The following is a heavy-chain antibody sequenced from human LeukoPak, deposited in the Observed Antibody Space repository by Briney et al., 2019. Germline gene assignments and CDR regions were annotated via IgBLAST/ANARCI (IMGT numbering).Heavy chain of an antibody. Sequence: ASVKVSCKASGYTFTSYGISWVRQAPGQGLEWMGWISAYNGNTNYAQKLQGRVTMTTDTSTSTAYMELRSLRSDDTAVYYCARDQFGELLSHPIDYWGQGTLVTVSS. D-gene: IGHD3-10*01. J-gene: IGHJ4*02. CDR3: ARDQFGELLSHPIDY. V-gene: IGHV1-18*01. CDR2: ISAYNGNT. CDR1: GYTFTSYG.